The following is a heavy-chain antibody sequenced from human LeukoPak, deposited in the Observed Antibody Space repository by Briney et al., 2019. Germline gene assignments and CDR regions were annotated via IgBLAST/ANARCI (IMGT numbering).Heavy chain of an antibody. CDR1: GYTFTSYA. D-gene: IGHD2-2*01. Sequence: SVKVSCKASGYTFTSYAMHWVRQAPGQRLEWMGWIIPIFGTANYAQKFQGRVTITADESTSTAYMELSSLRSEDTAVYYCAREPQVVPAAMFDPWGQGTLVTVSS. CDR3: AREPQVVPAAMFDP. V-gene: IGHV1-69*13. J-gene: IGHJ5*02. CDR2: IIPIFGTA.